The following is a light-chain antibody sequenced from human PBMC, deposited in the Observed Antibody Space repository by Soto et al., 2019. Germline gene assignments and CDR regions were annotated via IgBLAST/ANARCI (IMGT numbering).Light chain of an antibody. Sequence: DIQMTQSPSTLSASVGDRVTITCRASQSISSWLAWYQQKPGKAPKLLIYDASSLESGVPSRFSGSGSGTEFTLTISSPQPDEFATYYCPQDNSYSPYTFGQGTKLEIK. CDR3: PQDNSYSPYT. CDR1: QSISSW. CDR2: DAS. V-gene: IGKV1-5*01. J-gene: IGKJ2*01.